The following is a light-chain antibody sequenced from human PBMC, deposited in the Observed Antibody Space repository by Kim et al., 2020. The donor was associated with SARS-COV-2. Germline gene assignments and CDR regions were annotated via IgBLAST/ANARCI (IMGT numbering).Light chain of an antibody. V-gene: IGLV3-19*01. CDR1: SLRSFY. Sequence: AFGQTVRITCQGDSLRSFYASWYQQKPGQAPVLVIYGKNNRPSGIPDRFSGSSSGNTASLTITGAQAEDEADYYCNSRDSSGNLVVFGGGTQLTVL. J-gene: IGLJ2*01. CDR3: NSRDSSGNLVV. CDR2: GKN.